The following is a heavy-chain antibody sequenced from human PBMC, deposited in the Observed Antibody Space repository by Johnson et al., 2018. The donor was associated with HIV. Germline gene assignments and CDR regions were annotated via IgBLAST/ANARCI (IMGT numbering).Heavy chain of an antibody. CDR2: IRYDGSYK. Sequence: QMQLVESGGGVVQPGGSLRLSCAASGFTFSSYGMHWVRQAPGKGLEWVAFIRYDGSYKYYADSVKGRFTISRDNSKNTLYLQMNNLRAEDTAIYYCARDPGYSAFDIWGQGTVVTVSS. CDR3: ARDPGYSAFDI. CDR1: GFTFSSYG. D-gene: IGHD1-1*01. J-gene: IGHJ3*02. V-gene: IGHV3-30*02.